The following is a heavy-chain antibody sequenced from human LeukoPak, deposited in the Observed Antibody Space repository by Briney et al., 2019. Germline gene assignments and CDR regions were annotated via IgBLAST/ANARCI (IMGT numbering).Heavy chain of an antibody. D-gene: IGHD2-21*02. CDR3: ARGEPILWWSLGFDP. CDR2: INHSGST. CDR1: GGSFSGYY. Sequence: SETLSLTCAVYGGSFSGYYWSWIRQPPGKGLEWIGEINHSGSTNYNPSLKSRVTISVDTSKNQFSLKLSSVTAADTAVYYCARGEPILWWSLGFDPWGQGTLVTVSS. J-gene: IGHJ5*02. V-gene: IGHV4-34*01.